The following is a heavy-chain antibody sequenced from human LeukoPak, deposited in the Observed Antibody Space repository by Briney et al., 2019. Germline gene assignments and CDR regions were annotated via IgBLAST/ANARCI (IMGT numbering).Heavy chain of an antibody. Sequence: GASVKVSCKVSGYTFTSYGISWVRQAPGQGLEWMGWISPYNGHTNYAQPFQGRVTMTTDTSTNSGYMELRSLRSDDTAMYYCAREKFGVGFDSWGQGTLVTVSS. CDR1: GYTFTSYG. CDR3: AREKFGVGFDS. V-gene: IGHV1-18*01. CDR2: ISPYNGHT. D-gene: IGHD3-10*01. J-gene: IGHJ4*02.